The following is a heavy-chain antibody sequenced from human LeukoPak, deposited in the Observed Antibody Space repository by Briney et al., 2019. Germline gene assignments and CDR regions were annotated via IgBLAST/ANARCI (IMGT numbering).Heavy chain of an antibody. V-gene: IGHV1-2*02. CDR1: GYTFTGYC. CDR3: ARVGGFCSSTSCYSGGYDY. CDR2: INPNSGGT. J-gene: IGHJ4*02. Sequence: ASVKVSCKASGYTFTGYCMHWVRQAPGQGLEWMGWINPNSGGTNYAQKFQGRVTMTRDTSISTAYMELSRLRSDDTAVYYCARVGGFCSSTSCYSGGYDYWGQGTLVTVSS. D-gene: IGHD2-2*01.